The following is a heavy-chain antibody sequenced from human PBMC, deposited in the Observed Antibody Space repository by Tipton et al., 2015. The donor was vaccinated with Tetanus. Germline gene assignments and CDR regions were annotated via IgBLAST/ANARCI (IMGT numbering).Heavy chain of an antibody. D-gene: IGHD6-6*01. J-gene: IGHJ4*02. CDR3: ARTRTYSSSSGYGY. CDR1: GYTFTSYD. CDR2: MNPNSGNT. V-gene: IGHV1-8*01. Sequence: QSGAEVKKPGASVKVSCKASGYTFTSYDINWVRQATGQGLEWMGWMNPNSGNTGYAQKFQGRVTMTRNTSISTAYMELSSLRSGDTAVYYCARTRTYSSSSGYGYWGQGTLVTVSS.